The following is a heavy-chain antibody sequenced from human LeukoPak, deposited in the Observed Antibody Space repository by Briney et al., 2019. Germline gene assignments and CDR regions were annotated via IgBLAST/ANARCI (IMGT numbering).Heavy chain of an antibody. CDR3: ARDSVRDGYNSH. Sequence: SVKVSCKASGGTFSSYAISWVRQAPGQGLEWMGRIIPIFSIANYAQKFQGRVTITADKSTSTAYMELSSLRSEDTAVYYCARDSVRDGYNSHWGQGTLVTVSS. D-gene: IGHD5-24*01. V-gene: IGHV1-69*04. CDR2: IIPIFSIA. CDR1: GGTFSSYA. J-gene: IGHJ4*02.